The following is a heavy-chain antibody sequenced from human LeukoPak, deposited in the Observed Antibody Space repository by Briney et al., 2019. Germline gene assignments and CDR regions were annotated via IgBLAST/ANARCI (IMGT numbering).Heavy chain of an antibody. CDR2: IYHSGST. Sequence: SETLSLTCAVSGGSISSGGYSWSWIRQPPGKGLEWIGYIYHSGSTYYNPSLKSRVTISVDRSKNQFSLKLSSVTAADTAVYYCARTDYYDSSGYFDYWGQGTLVTVSS. V-gene: IGHV4-30-2*01. CDR1: GGSISSGGYS. CDR3: ARTDYYDSSGYFDY. J-gene: IGHJ4*02. D-gene: IGHD3-22*01.